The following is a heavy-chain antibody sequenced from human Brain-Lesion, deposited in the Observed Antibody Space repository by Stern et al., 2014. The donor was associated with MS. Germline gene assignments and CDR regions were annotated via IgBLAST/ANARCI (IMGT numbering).Heavy chain of an antibody. V-gene: IGHV4-61*02. CDR2: IKPSGKP. D-gene: IGHD2-15*01. CDR3: ARDDCRGSSCFYFDY. J-gene: IGHJ4*02. Sequence: QVQLQESGPGLVKPSQTLSLTCTVSGGSISSSSYYWSWIRQPAGKGLECIGRIKPSGKPNSSPPPESRVTISVDTSKTHFSLNLSSVTAADTGLYYCARDDCRGSSCFYFDYWGQGILVTVSS. CDR1: GGSISSSSYY.